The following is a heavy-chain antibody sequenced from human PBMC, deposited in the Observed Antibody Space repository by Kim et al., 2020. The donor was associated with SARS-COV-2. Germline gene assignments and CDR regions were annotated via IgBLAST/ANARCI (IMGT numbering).Heavy chain of an antibody. CDR1: GGSIRSSSYF. CDR3: ARPGGADRMNGFDI. J-gene: IGHJ3*02. D-gene: IGHD1-1*01. V-gene: IGHV4-39*01. Sequence: SETLSLTCSVSGGSIRSSSYFWGWIRQPPGKGLEWIGTIYYTGSTFYNPSLRSRVTISEDTSKNQFSLKLTSVTDADTAVYYCARPGGADRMNGFDIWGQGTMGTVSS. CDR2: IYYTGST.